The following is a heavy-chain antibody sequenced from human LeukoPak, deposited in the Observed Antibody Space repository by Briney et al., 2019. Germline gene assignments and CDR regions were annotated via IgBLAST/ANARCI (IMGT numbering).Heavy chain of an antibody. V-gene: IGHV1-18*01. Sequence: VASVKVSCKASGYTFNTYGITWVRQAPGQGLEWMGWISGYNGKTKYAQELQDRVTMTTDTSTTTAYMELRSLTSDDTAVYRARAGAVVDNWFDPWGQGTLVTVSS. CDR2: ISGYNGKT. J-gene: IGHJ5*02. D-gene: IGHD2-15*01. CDR1: GYTFNTYG. CDR3: ARAGAVVDNWFDP.